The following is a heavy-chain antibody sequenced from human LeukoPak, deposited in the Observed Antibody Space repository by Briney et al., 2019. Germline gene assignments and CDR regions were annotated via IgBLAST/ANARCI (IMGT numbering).Heavy chain of an antibody. J-gene: IGHJ4*02. V-gene: IGHV3-66*01. Sequence: GGSLRLSCAASGFNVSSNYMSWVRQAPGEGLEWVSVLYSGGITYYADSVKDRFTISRDNSKNTLYLQMNSLRAEDTAVYYCARSSISVAGTLGYWGQGTLVTVSS. CDR1: GFNVSSNY. D-gene: IGHD6-19*01. CDR3: ARSSISVAGTLGY. CDR2: LYSGGIT.